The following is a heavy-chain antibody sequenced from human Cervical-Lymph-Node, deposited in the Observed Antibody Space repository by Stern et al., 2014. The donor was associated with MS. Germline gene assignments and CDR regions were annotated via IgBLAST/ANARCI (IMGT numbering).Heavy chain of an antibody. CDR3: VRRRDSDSYDTFDI. J-gene: IGHJ3*02. V-gene: IGHV5-51*01. Sequence: QLVQSGAEVKKPGESLKISCKTSGYSFSNFWIGWVRQKPGKGLEWMGIIYPEDSDTTYSPSFQGHVIISADESISTAYLQWRSLKASDTAMYYCVRRRDSDSYDTFDIWGQGTMLIVSS. D-gene: IGHD3-22*01. CDR2: IYPEDSDT. CDR1: GYSFSNFW.